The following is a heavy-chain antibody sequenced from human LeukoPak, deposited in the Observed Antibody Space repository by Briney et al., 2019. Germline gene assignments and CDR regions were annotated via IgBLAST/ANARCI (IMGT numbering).Heavy chain of an antibody. V-gene: IGHV4-39*01. CDR3: ARHVDGFSYAYPRYYFDF. CDR2: VFYSGTA. J-gene: IGHJ4*02. CDR1: GDSIRSSDYY. Sequence: LETLSLTCSVSGDSIRSSDYYWGWIRQPPGKGLEWIGNVFYSGTAHSNPSLKSRVTMSADTSKNQFSLKLNSVTAADTAVYYCARHVDGFSYAYPRYYFDFWGQGNLVIVSS. D-gene: IGHD3-16*01.